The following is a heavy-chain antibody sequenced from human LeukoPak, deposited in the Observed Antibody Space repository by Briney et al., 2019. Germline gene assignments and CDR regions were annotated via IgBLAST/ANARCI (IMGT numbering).Heavy chain of an antibody. J-gene: IGHJ5*02. CDR1: GYTFTGYY. V-gene: IGHV1-2*02. CDR2: INPNSGGT. CDR3: ARGRYSGYQNWFDP. Sequence: GASVKVSCKASGYTFTGYYMHWVRQAPGQGLEWMGWINPNSGGTNYAQKFQGRVTMTRDTSISTAYMELSRLRSDDTAVYYCARGRYSGYQNWFDPWGQGTLVTVSS. D-gene: IGHD5-12*01.